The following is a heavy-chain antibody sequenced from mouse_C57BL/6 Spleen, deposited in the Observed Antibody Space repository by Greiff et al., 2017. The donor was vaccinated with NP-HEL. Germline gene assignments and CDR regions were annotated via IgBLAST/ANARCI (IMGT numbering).Heavy chain of an antibody. CDR1: GYSFTSYY. V-gene: IGHV1-66*01. CDR2: IYPGSGNT. CDR3: AKGSNYEAMDY. D-gene: IGHD2-5*01. J-gene: IGHJ4*01. Sequence: VQLQQSGPELVKPGASVKISCKASGYSFTSYYIHWVKQRPGQGLEWIGWIYPGSGNTKYNEKFKGKATLTADTSSSTAYMQLSSLTSEDAAVYYCAKGSNYEAMDYWGQGTSVTVSS.